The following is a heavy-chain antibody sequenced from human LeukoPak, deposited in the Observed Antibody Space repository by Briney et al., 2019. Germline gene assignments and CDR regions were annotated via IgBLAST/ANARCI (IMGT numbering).Heavy chain of an antibody. CDR3: ARDSYGSPDY. CDR1: GFTFSGNG. V-gene: IGHV3-48*02. CDR2: ITSKNNGM. Sequence: GGSLRLSCAASGFTFSGNGMNWVRQAPGKGLEWVSYITSKNNGMYYADSVKGRFTISRDNAKNSLDLQMNSLRDEDTAVYYCARDSYGSPDYWGQGTLVTVSS. D-gene: IGHD2-15*01. J-gene: IGHJ4*02.